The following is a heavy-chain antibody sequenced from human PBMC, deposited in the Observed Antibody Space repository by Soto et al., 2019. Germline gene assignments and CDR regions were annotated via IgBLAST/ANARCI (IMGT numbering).Heavy chain of an antibody. Sequence: QVQLQESGTGLVKPSGTLSLTCAVSGVSIGSHDWWTWVRQPPGKGLEWIGESHQSGNTNYNSSLESRVIIALDKSKNHISLKLSSVTVADTAVYYCATRDTGRIYWGKGTLVSVSS. D-gene: IGHD5-18*01. J-gene: IGHJ4*02. CDR2: SHQSGNT. CDR1: GVSIGSHDW. V-gene: IGHV4-4*02. CDR3: ATRDTGRIY.